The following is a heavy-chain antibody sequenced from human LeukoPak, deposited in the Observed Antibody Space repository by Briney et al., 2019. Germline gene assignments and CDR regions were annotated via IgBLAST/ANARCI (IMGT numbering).Heavy chain of an antibody. Sequence: SETLSLTCTVSGGSISSSSYYWGWIRQPPGKGLEWIGSIYYSGSTYYNPSLKSRVTISVDTSKNQFSLKLSSVTAADTAVYYCASGNPYSSSFRHWGQGTLVTVSS. CDR2: IYYSGST. CDR3: ASGNPYSSSFRH. J-gene: IGHJ1*01. V-gene: IGHV4-39*07. CDR1: GGSISSSSYY. D-gene: IGHD6-6*01.